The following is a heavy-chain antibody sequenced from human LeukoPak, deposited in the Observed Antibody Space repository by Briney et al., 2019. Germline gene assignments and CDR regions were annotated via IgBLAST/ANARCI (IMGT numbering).Heavy chain of an antibody. V-gene: IGHV1-46*01. CDR3: ARDRGRRYSDY. CDR2: INPSGGST. J-gene: IGHJ4*02. CDR1: GGTFSSYA. Sequence: GASVKVSCKASGGTFSSYAISWVRQAPGQGLEWMGIINPSGGSTSYAQKFQGRVTMTRDMSTSTVYMELSSLRSEDTAVYYCARDRGRRYSDYWGQGTLVTVSS.